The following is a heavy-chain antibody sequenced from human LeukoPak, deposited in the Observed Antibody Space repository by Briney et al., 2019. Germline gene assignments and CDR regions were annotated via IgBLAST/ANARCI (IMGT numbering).Heavy chain of an antibody. J-gene: IGHJ3*02. Sequence: SETLSLTCTVSGGSISSGGYYWSWIRQHPGKGLEWIGYIYYSGSTYYNPSLKSRVTISVDTSKNQFSLKLSSVTAADTAVYYCARDAPYYCDSSGQKGAFDIWGQGTMVTVSS. V-gene: IGHV4-31*03. CDR1: GGSISSGGYY. CDR2: IYYSGST. D-gene: IGHD3-22*01. CDR3: ARDAPYYCDSSGQKGAFDI.